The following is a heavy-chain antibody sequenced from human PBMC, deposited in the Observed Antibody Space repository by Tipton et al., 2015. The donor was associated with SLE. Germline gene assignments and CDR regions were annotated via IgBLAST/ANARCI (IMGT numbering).Heavy chain of an antibody. CDR3: AKMRTNWYGIDV. CDR2: INRSGRT. D-gene: IGHD6-13*01. Sequence: TLSLTCAVYGGSLSGDSWSWVRQPPGKGLEWIGEINRSGRTNYNPSLKSRVAISVDTSKNHLYLSLSSVTAADTAVYYCAKMRTNWYGIDVWGQGTMVTVSS. V-gene: IGHV4-34*10. CDR1: GGSLSGDS. J-gene: IGHJ6*02.